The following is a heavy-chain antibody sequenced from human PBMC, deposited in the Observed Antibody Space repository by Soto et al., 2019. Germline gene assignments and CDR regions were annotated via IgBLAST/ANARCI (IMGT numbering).Heavy chain of an antibody. Sequence: EVQLLESGGGLVQPGGSLRLSCAASGFTFTIYAMNWVRQAPGKGLEWVSAISASGGSTYYADSVKGRFTISRDNSKNSLYLQMNSLRADDTAVYYCVRGATNSGGFDSWGQGTLVTVSS. D-gene: IGHD1-26*01. CDR3: VRGATNSGGFDS. V-gene: IGHV3-23*01. J-gene: IGHJ5*01. CDR1: GFTFTIYA. CDR2: ISASGGST.